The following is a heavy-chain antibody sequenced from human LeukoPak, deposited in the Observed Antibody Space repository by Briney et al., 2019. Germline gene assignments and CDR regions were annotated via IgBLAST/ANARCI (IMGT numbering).Heavy chain of an antibody. Sequence: ASVKVSCKASGYTFTSYDINWVRQATGQGLEWMGRINPNSGGTNYAQKFQGRVTMTRDTSISTAYMELSRLRSDDTAVYYCAREGNYDSSGYSSSWGQGTLVTVSS. D-gene: IGHD3-22*01. J-gene: IGHJ5*02. CDR3: AREGNYDSSGYSSS. CDR2: INPNSGGT. CDR1: GYTFTSYD. V-gene: IGHV1-2*06.